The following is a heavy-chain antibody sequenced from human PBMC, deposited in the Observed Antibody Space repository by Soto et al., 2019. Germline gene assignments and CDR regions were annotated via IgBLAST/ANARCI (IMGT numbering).Heavy chain of an antibody. V-gene: IGHV3-15*01. CDR2: IKSKTDGGTT. D-gene: IGHD2-8*01. CDR1: GFTFSNAW. Sequence: LRLSCAASGFTFSNAWMSWVRQAPGKGLEWVGRIKSKTDGGTTDYAAPVKGRFTISRDDSKNTLYLQMNSLKTEDTAVYYCTTDRRVLMVYAILEYYYYYGMDVWRQGTTVTVPS. CDR3: TTDRRVLMVYAILEYYYYYGMDV. J-gene: IGHJ6*02.